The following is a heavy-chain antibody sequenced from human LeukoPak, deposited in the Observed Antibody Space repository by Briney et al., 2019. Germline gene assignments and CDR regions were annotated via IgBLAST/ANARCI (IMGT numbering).Heavy chain of an antibody. CDR3: ARFYGLGTWNDAFDI. J-gene: IGHJ3*02. CDR2: ISTGSHYT. Sequence: GVSLRLSCAASAFTFSDYYMSWLRQAPRKGVEWVSYISTGSHYTNYADSVKGRFTISRDDARNTLFLQINSLRAEDMAVYYCARFYGLGTWNDAFDIWGQGTMVTVSS. D-gene: IGHD3-10*01. CDR1: AFTFSDYY. V-gene: IGHV3-11*03.